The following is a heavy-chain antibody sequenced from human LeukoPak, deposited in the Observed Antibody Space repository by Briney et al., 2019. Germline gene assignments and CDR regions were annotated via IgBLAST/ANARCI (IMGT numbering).Heavy chain of an antibody. D-gene: IGHD3-16*01. Sequence: ASVKISCKSSGYMFTSYGVSWLGQAPGQGLEWMGWISGYSGDTKYSKTFQDRITITADAASNTAYMDLRSLRSDDTAVYYCARILITFGGLMFGTFDYWGQGSLVIVSS. CDR3: ARILITFGGLMFGTFDY. CDR2: ISGYSGDT. V-gene: IGHV1-18*01. CDR1: GYMFTSYG. J-gene: IGHJ4*02.